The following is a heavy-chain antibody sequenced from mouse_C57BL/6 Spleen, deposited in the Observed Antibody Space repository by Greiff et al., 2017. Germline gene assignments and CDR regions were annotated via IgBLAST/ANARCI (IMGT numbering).Heavy chain of an antibody. Sequence: VQLKQSGAELVKPGASVKLSCTASGFNITDYYMHWVKQRPEQGLEWIGRFDPEDGETKYAPKFQGKATITADTSSNTAYLQLSSLTSEDTAVYYCARGSGSPWFAYWGQGTLVTVSA. J-gene: IGHJ3*01. D-gene: IGHD3-2*02. CDR1: GFNITDYY. CDR3: ARGSGSPWFAY. V-gene: IGHV14-2*01. CDR2: FDPEDGET.